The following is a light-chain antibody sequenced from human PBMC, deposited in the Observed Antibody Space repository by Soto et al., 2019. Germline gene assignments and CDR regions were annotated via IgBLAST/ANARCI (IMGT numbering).Light chain of an antibody. Sequence: QLVLTQPPSASGAPGQRVTISCSGSNSNIGNNYVYWYQQLPGTAPKLLIYRSDQRPSGVPDRFSGSKSGTSASLAISGLRSEDEADYYCSTYTGSNTPYVFGTGTKLTVL. CDR3: STYTGSNTPYV. V-gene: IGLV1-47*01. CDR1: NSNIGNNY. J-gene: IGLJ1*01. CDR2: RSD.